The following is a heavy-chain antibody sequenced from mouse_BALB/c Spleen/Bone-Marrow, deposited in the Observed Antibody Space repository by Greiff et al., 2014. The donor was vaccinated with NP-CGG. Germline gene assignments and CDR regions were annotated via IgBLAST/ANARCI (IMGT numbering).Heavy chain of an antibody. Sequence: EVQLVESGGGLVQPGGSLKLSCAASGFAFSSYGMSWVRQTPDKRLELVATINSNGGSTYYPDSVKGRFTISRDNAKNTLYLQMSSLKSEDTAMYYCARVSYYAMDYWGQGTSVTVSS. V-gene: IGHV5-6-3*01. CDR3: ARVSYYAMDY. CDR2: INSNGGST. CDR1: GFAFSSYG. J-gene: IGHJ4*01.